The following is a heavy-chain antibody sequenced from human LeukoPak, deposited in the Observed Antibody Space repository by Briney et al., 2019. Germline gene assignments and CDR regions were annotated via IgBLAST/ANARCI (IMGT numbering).Heavy chain of an antibody. CDR1: GYSFTGYY. J-gene: IGHJ6*02. Sequence: ASVKVSCKASGYSFTGYYIHWVRQAPGQGLEWMGWINSISAGTQYAQKFQGRVTMTSDTSISTAYMELSRLRSDDTGVYYCATNPHVTFYSMDVWGRGTTVTVSS. V-gene: IGHV1-2*02. D-gene: IGHD2/OR15-2a*01. CDR2: INSISAGT. CDR3: ATNPHVTFYSMDV.